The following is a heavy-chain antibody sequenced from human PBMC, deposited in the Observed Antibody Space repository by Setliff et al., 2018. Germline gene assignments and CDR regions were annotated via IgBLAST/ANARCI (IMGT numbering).Heavy chain of an antibody. V-gene: IGHV4-30-4*08. J-gene: IGHJ4*02. Sequence: PSETLSLTCTVSGGSISSGDYYWSWIRQPPGKGLEWIGYIYYSGSTYYNPSLKSRVTISVDTSKNQFSLKLSSVTAADTAVYYCARGARYFDWLFVPDYYFDYWGQGTLVTVTS. CDR2: IYYSGST. D-gene: IGHD3-9*01. CDR1: GGSISSGDYY. CDR3: ARGARYFDWLFVPDYYFDY.